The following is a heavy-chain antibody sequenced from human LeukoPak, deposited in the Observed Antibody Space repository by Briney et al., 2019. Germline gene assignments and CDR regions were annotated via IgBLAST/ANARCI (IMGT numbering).Heavy chain of an antibody. J-gene: IGHJ1*01. Sequence: GGSLRLSCAASGFTFDNYAMHWVRQVPGKGLEWVSGISWNSSSIDYADSVKGRFTISRDNAKNSLYLEMNSLRAEDMAFYYCVKVSYSSAGAEYFHLWGQGTLVTVSS. CDR3: VKVSYSSAGAEYFHL. CDR2: ISWNSSSI. D-gene: IGHD2-21*01. CDR1: GFTFDNYA. V-gene: IGHV3-9*03.